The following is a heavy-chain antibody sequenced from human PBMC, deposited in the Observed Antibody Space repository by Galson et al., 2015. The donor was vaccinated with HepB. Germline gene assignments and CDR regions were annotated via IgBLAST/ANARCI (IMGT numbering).Heavy chain of an antibody. V-gene: IGHV1-3*01. CDR3: ARELGWETTGSGMDV. Sequence: SVKVSCKASGYTFTSYAMHWVRQAPGQRLEWMGWINAGNGNTKYSQKFQGRVTITRDTSASTAYMELSSLRSEDTAVYYCARELGWETTGSGMDVWGQGTTVTVSS. D-gene: IGHD1-26*01. J-gene: IGHJ6*02. CDR2: INAGNGNT. CDR1: GYTFTSYA.